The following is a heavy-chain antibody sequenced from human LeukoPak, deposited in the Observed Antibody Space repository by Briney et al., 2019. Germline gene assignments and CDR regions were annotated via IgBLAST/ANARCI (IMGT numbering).Heavy chain of an antibody. V-gene: IGHV3-23*01. CDR3: AKDPLVAPAMNPFDY. CDR1: GFTFSSYA. D-gene: IGHD2-8*02. CDR2: IRGSGGST. Sequence: PGGSLRFSCAGSGFTFSSYAMSWVRQARGKGLEWVSAIRGSGGSTYYADSGKGRFTISRDNSKNTLYLQMNSLRAEDTAVYYCAKDPLVAPAMNPFDYWGQGTLVTVSS. J-gene: IGHJ4*02.